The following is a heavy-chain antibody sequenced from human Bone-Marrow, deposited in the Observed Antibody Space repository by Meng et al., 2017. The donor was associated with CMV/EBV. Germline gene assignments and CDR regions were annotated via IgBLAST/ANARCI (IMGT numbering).Heavy chain of an antibody. V-gene: IGHV3-48*04. CDR1: GFTFSSYS. J-gene: IGHJ6*02. D-gene: IGHD4-23*01. CDR2: ISSSSSTI. Sequence: GESLKISCAASGFTFSSYSMNWVRQAPGKGLEWVSYISSSSSTIYYADSVKGRFTISRDNAKNPLYLQMNSLRAEDTAVYYCARDGPVVPGPYYYYGMDVWGQGTTVTVSS. CDR3: ARDGPVVPGPYYYYGMDV.